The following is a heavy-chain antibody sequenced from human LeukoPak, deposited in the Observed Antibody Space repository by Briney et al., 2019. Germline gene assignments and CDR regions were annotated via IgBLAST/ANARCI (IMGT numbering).Heavy chain of an antibody. V-gene: IGHV3-23*01. CDR2: ISGRVDST. CDR1: GFTFSSYA. D-gene: IGHD6-13*01. J-gene: IGHJ4*02. Sequence: GGSLRLSCAASGFTFSSYAMSWVRQAPGKGLEWVSLISGRVDSTYYADSVKGRFTISRDNSKNTLYLQMNSLRAEDTAVYYCATPPPGIDDYWGQGTLVTVSS. CDR3: ATPPPGIDDY.